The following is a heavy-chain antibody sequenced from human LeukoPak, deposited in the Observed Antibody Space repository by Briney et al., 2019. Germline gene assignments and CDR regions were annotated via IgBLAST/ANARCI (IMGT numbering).Heavy chain of an antibody. V-gene: IGHV1-8*01. J-gene: IGHJ6*03. CDR1: GYTFTSYD. CDR2: MNPNSGNT. CDR3: ARALSWTTESYYYMDV. Sequence: ASVKVSCKASGYTFTSYDINWVRQATGQGLEWMGWMNPNSGNTGYAQKFQGRVTMTKNTPISTAYMDLSSLRSEDTAVYYCARALSWTTESYYYMDVWGKGTTVTVS. D-gene: IGHD3/OR15-3a*01.